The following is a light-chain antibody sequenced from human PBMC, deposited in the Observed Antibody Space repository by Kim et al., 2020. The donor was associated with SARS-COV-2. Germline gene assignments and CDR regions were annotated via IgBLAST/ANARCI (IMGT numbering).Light chain of an antibody. J-gene: IGKJ4*01. CDR1: QDIRKG. CDR2: VAT. Sequence: DIQMTQSPSSLSASVGDRVTITCRASQDIRKGLAWYQQKPGKAPKRLIHVATSLQSGVPSRFSGSGSGTEFTLTISSLQAEDLVTYYCQQFNSFPLTFGGGTKVDIK. CDR3: QQFNSFPLT. V-gene: IGKV1-17*01.